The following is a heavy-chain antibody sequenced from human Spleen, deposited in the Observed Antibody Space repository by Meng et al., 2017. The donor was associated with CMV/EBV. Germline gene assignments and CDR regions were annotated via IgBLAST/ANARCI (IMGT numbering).Heavy chain of an antibody. CDR3: ARDQVVTAIV. CDR2: ISSSSSYI. D-gene: IGHD2-21*02. CDR1: GFTFSNYN. V-gene: IGHV3-21*01. J-gene: IGHJ4*02. Sequence: LSCAASGFTFSNYNMNGVRQAPGKGLEWVSSISSSSSYIFYADSVKGRFTISRDNAKNSLYLQMNSLRAEDTAVYYCARDQVVTAIVWGQGTLVTVSS.